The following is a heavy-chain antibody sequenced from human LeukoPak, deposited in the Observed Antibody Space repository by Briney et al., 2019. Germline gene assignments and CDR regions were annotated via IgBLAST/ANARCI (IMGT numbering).Heavy chain of an antibody. CDR2: INTDGSST. V-gene: IGHV3-74*01. CDR3: ARGLELGPYDAFDI. J-gene: IGHJ3*02. Sequence: GGSLRLSCAASGFTFSNYWMHWVRQTPGKGLVWVSRINTDGSSTYYADSVKGRFTISRDNSKNTLYLQMNSLRAEDTAVYYCARGLELGPYDAFDIWGQGTMVTVSS. CDR1: GFTFSNYW. D-gene: IGHD7-27*01.